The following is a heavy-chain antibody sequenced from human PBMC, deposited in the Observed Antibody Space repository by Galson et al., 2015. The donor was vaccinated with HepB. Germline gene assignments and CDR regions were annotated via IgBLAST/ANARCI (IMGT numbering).Heavy chain of an antibody. V-gene: IGHV3-74*01. CDR1: GFTFSSYL. Sequence: SLRLSCAASGFTFSSYLMHWVRQAPGKGLVWVSRINSDGSSTSYADSVKGQFTISKDNAKNTLHLQMNSLRAEDTAVYYCARGPLLLWFGDDGDYWGQGTLVTVSS. CDR2: INSDGSST. CDR3: ARGPLLLWFGDDGDY. J-gene: IGHJ4*02. D-gene: IGHD3-10*01.